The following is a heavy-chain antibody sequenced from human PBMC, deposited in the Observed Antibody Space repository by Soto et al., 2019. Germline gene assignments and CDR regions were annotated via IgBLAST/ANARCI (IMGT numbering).Heavy chain of an antibody. J-gene: IGHJ4*02. CDR2: IKQDGSEK. Sequence: PGGSLRLSCAASGFTFSSYWMSWVRQAPGKGLEWVANIKQDGSEKYYVDSVKGRFTISRDNAKNSLYLQMNSLRAEDTAVYYCANLWWYLEEYYFDYWGQGTLVTVSS. CDR3: ANLWWYLEEYYFDY. V-gene: IGHV3-7*01. CDR1: GFTFSSYW. D-gene: IGHD2-15*01.